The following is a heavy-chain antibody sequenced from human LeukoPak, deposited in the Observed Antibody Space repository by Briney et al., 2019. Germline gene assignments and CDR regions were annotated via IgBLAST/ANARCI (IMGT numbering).Heavy chain of an antibody. CDR1: GGTFSSYA. CDR2: IIPIFGTA. D-gene: IGHD3-22*01. V-gene: IGHV1-69*13. J-gene: IGHJ1*01. CDR3: ASPPITQVVTPSFQH. Sequence: SVKVSCKASGGTFSSYAISWVRQAPGQGLEWMGGIIPIFGTANYAQKFQGRVTITADESTSTAYMELSSLRSEDTAVYYCASPPITQVVTPSFQHWGQGTLVTISS.